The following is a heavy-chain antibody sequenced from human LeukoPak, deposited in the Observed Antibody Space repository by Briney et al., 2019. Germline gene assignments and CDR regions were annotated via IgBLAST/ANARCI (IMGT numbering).Heavy chain of an antibody. CDR1: GFTLSNAG. Sequence: GRSLRLSCAAPGFTLSNAGMSWVRQAPGKGLEWVGRIKSKTDGGTTGYAAPVKGRFTISRDDSKNTLYLQMNSLKTEDTAVYYCTTELRWLLLLWGQGTLVTVSS. D-gene: IGHD3-22*01. CDR2: IKSKTDGGTT. V-gene: IGHV3-15*01. J-gene: IGHJ4*02. CDR3: TTELRWLLLL.